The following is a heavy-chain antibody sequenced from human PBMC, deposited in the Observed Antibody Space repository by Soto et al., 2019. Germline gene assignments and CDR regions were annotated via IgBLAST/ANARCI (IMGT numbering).Heavy chain of an antibody. CDR3: ARHLAAGDY. D-gene: IGHD6-13*01. J-gene: IGHJ4*02. CDR1: GYTFTSYY. V-gene: IGHV1-46*01. Sequence: QVQLVQSGAEVKKPGASVKVSCKASGYTFTSYYMHWVRQAPGQGLEWMGIINPSGGSTNYAQKFQGRFTMTRDTSTSTVYMDLSSLRSEDTAVYYCARHLAAGDYWVQGTVVTVSS. CDR2: INPSGGST.